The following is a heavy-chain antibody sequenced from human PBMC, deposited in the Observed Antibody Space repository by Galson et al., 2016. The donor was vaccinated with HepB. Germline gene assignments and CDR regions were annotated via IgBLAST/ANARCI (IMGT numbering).Heavy chain of an antibody. CDR2: IDTAGGT. Sequence: SLRLSCAASGFTFSSYDMHWVRQATGKGLEWVSGIDTAGGTSYLGSVKGRFTVSRENAKNSLYLQMNSLRVGDTAVYYCVREILLVLGYYGMDVWGQGTTVTVSS. D-gene: IGHD5-18*01. J-gene: IGHJ6*02. V-gene: IGHV3-13*01. CDR1: GFTFSSYD. CDR3: VREILLVLGYYGMDV.